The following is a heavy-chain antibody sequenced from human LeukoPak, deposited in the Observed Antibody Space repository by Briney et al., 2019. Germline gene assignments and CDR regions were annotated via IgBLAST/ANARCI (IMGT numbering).Heavy chain of an antibody. Sequence: GGSLRLSCAASAFTVSSSYMSWVRQAPGKGLEWVSVIYSDGSTYYADSVKGRFTISRDNSKNTLYLQMNSLRAEDTAVYYCARGTYSSGCWGYWGQGTLVTVSS. J-gene: IGHJ4*02. CDR3: ARGTYSSGCWGY. D-gene: IGHD6-19*01. CDR1: AFTVSSSY. V-gene: IGHV3-66*01. CDR2: IYSDGST.